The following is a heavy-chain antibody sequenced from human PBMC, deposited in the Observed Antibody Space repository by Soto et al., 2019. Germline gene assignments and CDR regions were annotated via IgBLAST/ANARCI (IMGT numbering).Heavy chain of an antibody. CDR1: GLTFRNYA. D-gene: IGHD3-3*01. CDR3: AKNKYDFWSGWHALDV. V-gene: IGHV3-23*01. CDR2: ISGGGGST. Sequence: GGSLRLSCAASGLTFRNYAISWVRQAPGKGLEWVSTISGGGGSTYYADSVKGRFTISRDNSKNTVYLQMNNLRAEDTAIYYCAKNKYDFWSGWHALDVWGQGTTVTVSS. J-gene: IGHJ6*02.